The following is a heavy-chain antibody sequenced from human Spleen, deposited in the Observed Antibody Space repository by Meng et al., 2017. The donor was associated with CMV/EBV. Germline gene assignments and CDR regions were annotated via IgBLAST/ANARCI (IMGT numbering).Heavy chain of an antibody. CDR3: ARGGSGSYLYYYYGMDV. CDR2: ISYDGSNK. D-gene: IGHD1-26*01. CDR1: EFTFNTYT. V-gene: IGHV3-30*04. J-gene: IGHJ6*02. Sequence: GGSLRLSCAASEFTFNTYTIDWVRQAPGKGLEWVAVISYDGSNKYYADSVKGRFTISRDNSKNTLYLQMNSLRAEDTAVYYCARGGSGSYLYYYYGMDVWGQGTTVTVTS.